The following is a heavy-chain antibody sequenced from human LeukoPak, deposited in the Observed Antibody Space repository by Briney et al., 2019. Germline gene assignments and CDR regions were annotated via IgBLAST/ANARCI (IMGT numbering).Heavy chain of an antibody. V-gene: IGHV3-7*01. CDR3: SRERGGLGAAAGTDDY. D-gene: IGHD6-13*01. CDR2: INQDESEK. CDR1: GFTLSSYW. Sequence: GGSLRLSCAASGFTLSSYWMTWLRQATGKGLEWVANINQDESEKYYVDCVKGRFTISRDNAQNSLDLQMNSLRAKDAAGYYCSRERGGLGAAAGTDDYWGQGTLVTVSS. J-gene: IGHJ4*02.